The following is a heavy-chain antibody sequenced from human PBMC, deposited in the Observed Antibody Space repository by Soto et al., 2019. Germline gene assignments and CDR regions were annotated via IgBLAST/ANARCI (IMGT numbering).Heavy chain of an antibody. J-gene: IGHJ4*02. CDR2: IYYSGST. CDR3: ARDPSSGWYRGMYYFDY. V-gene: IGHV4-31*03. D-gene: IGHD6-19*01. CDR1: GGSISSGGYY. Sequence: PSETLSLTCTVSGGSISSGGYYWSWIRQHPGKGLEWIGYIYYSGSTYYNPSLKSRVTISVDTSKNQFSLKLSSVTAADTAVYYCARDPSSGWYRGMYYFDYWGQGTLVTVS.